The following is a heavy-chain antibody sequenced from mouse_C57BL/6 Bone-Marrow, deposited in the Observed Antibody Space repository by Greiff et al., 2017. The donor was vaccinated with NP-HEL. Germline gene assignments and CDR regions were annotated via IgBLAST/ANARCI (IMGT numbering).Heavy chain of an antibody. D-gene: IGHD2-2*01. CDR3: ARRCMVTTFDY. V-gene: IGHV1-63*01. Sequence: QVQLQQSGAELVRPGTSVKMSCKASGYTFTNYWIGWAKQRPGHGLEWIGDIYPGGGYTNYNEKFKGKATLTADKSSSTAYMQCSSLTSEDSAIYYCARRCMVTTFDYWGQGTTLTVSS. J-gene: IGHJ2*01. CDR1: GYTFTNYW. CDR2: IYPGGGYT.